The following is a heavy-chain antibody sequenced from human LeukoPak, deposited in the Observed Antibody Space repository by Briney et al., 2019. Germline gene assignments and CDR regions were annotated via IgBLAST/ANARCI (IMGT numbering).Heavy chain of an antibody. D-gene: IGHD2-21*01. CDR2: IDTSGNSK. V-gene: IGHV3-48*03. CDR1: GFILSDYE. J-gene: IGHJ4*02. CDR3: ARETINCGGDCFDY. Sequence: GGSLRLSCGASGFILSDYEVNWVRQAPGKGLEWIAYIDTSGNSKYHADSLKGRFTVSRDNAKNSVFLQMDSLRAEDMAVYYCARETINCGGDCFDYWGQGTLVTVSS.